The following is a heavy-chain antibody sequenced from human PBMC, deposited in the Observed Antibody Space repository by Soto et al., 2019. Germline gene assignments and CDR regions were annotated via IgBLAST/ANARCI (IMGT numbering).Heavy chain of an antibody. Sequence: EVELVESGGGLVQPGGSLRLSCTASGFTFSGFWMHWVRQAPGKGLVWVSRINGDGSVKNYAASVKGGYTISTDKDKNTLYLQMNSLRVEDTAVYYFVRLKETSGWWAFDYWGQGTLVTVSS. D-gene: IGHD6-19*01. CDR2: INGDGSVK. J-gene: IGHJ4*02. V-gene: IGHV3-74*01. CDR3: VRLKETSGWWAFDY. CDR1: GFTFSGFW.